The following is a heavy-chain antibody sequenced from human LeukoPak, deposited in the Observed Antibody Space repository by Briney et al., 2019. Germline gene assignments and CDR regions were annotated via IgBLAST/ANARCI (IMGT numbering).Heavy chain of an antibody. V-gene: IGHV3-30*04. J-gene: IGHJ6*03. D-gene: IGHD4-23*01. CDR3: AKLPGSSYYYYYMDV. CDR1: GFTFSSYA. CDR2: ISYDGSNK. Sequence: GGSLRLSCAASGFTFSSYAMHWVRQAPGKGLEWVAVISYDGSNKYYADSVKGRFTISRDNSKNTLYLQMNSLRAEDTAVYYCAKLPGSSYYYYYMDVWGKGTTVTVSS.